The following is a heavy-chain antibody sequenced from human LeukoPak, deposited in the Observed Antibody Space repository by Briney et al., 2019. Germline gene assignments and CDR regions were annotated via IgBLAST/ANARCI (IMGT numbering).Heavy chain of an antibody. CDR3: ARGAGYNYPYYFDY. Sequence: GGSLRLSCAASGFSFSTYAMSWVRQAPGKGLERVSGVNGNGGSTSYADSVKGRFTISRDNSKNTLYLQMNSLRAEDTAVYYCARGAGYNYPYYFDYWGQGTLVTVSS. D-gene: IGHD5-24*01. V-gene: IGHV3-23*01. CDR1: GFSFSTYA. J-gene: IGHJ4*02. CDR2: VNGNGGST.